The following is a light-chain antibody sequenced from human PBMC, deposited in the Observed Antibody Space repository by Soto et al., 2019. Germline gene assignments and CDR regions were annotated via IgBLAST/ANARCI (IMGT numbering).Light chain of an antibody. J-gene: IGKJ1*01. CDR2: AAS. V-gene: IGKV1-39*01. CDR3: QQSYSTTWT. Sequence: DIQMTQSPYTLSASVGDRVTLTWRARESISIWLAWYQQKPGKAPKLLIYAASSLQSGVPSRFSGSGSETDFTLTISSLQPEDFATYSCQQSYSTTWTFGQGTKVDIK. CDR1: ESISIW.